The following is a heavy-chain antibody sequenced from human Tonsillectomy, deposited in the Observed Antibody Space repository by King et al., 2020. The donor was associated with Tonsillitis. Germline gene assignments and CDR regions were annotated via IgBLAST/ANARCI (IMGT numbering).Heavy chain of an antibody. CDR2: IKQDGSEK. Sequence: QLVQSGGGLVQPGGSLRLSCAASGFTFISYWMSWVRQAPGKGLEWVANIKQDGSEKYYVDSVKGRFTISRDNAKNSLYLQMNSLRADDTAVYYCARDRRVRYWGQGTLVTVSS. V-gene: IGHV3-7*01. J-gene: IGHJ4*02. CDR1: GFTFISYW. CDR3: ARDRRVRY.